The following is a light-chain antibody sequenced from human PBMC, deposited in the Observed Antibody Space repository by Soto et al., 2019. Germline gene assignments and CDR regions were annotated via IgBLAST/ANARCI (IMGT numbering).Light chain of an antibody. CDR3: QQYNSYSLT. CDR1: QSICKW. J-gene: IGKJ4*02. V-gene: IGKV1-5*03. CDR2: KAS. Sequence: DIQMTQSPSTLSASVGDRVTITCRASQSICKWLAWYQQKPGKAPKLLIYKASSLESGVPSRFSGSGSGTEFTLTISSLQPDDFATYYCQQYNSYSLTFGGGTKVEVK.